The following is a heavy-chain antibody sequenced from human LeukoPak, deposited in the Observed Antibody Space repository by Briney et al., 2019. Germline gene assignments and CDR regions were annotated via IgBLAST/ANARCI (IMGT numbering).Heavy chain of an antibody. J-gene: IGHJ5*02. Sequence: SVTVSCKASGGTFSSYAISWVRQAPGQGLEWMGRIIPIFGIANYAQKFQGRVTITADKSTSTAYMELSSLRYEDTAVYYCAREAPHYGDLNWFDPWGQGTLVTVSS. CDR3: AREAPHYGDLNWFDP. CDR1: GGTFSSYA. D-gene: IGHD4-17*01. CDR2: IIPIFGIA. V-gene: IGHV1-69*04.